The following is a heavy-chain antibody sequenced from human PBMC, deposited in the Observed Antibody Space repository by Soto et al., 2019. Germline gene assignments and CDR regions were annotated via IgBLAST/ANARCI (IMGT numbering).Heavy chain of an antibody. V-gene: IGHV4-59*08. CDR1: GGSLNSYY. D-gene: IGHD3-9*01. J-gene: IGHJ3*02. CDR2: VYFSGST. CDR3: ATYDVLTGNDAFNI. Sequence: TSETLSLTCTVSGGSLNSYYWSWIRQPPGRGLEYIGYVYFSGSTHYNPSLQSRVTISIDMSNNRFSLKLSSVTATDTAVYYCATYDVLTGNDAFNIWGQGTMVTVSS.